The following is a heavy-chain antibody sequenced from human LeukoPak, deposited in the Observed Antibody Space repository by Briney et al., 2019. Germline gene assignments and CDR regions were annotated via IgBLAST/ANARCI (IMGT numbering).Heavy chain of an antibody. CDR2: TYYRSKWYN. CDR3: ARATFMMVTAFHSAFDI. CDR1: GDSVSINSAA. Sequence: SPTLSLTFAISGDSVSINSAAWNWLRQSPSRGLEWLGRTYYRSKWYNDYAVSVKSRITINPDTSKNQFSLQLNSVTPEDTAVYYCARATFMMVTAFHSAFDIWGQGTMVTVSS. J-gene: IGHJ3*02. D-gene: IGHD2-21*02. V-gene: IGHV6-1*01.